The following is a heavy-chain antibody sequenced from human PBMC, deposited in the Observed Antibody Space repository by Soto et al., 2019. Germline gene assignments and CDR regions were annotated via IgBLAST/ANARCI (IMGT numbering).Heavy chain of an antibody. CDR3: AKEGGYYDSRGFYGLDY. V-gene: IGHV3-30*18. Sequence: GGSLRLSCAVSGFTFSSYDMHWVRQAPGKGLEWVAGISYEGRNTYYVDSVKGRFTISRDKSKNTLFLQMDSLRAEDTAVYYCAKEGGYYDSRGFYGLDYWGQGTLVTVSS. D-gene: IGHD3-22*01. CDR1: GFTFSSYD. CDR2: ISYEGRNT. J-gene: IGHJ4*02.